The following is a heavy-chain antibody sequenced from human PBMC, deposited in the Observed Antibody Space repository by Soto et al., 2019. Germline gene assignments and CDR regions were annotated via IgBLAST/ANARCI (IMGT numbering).Heavy chain of an antibody. Sequence: LSLTCAVYGGSFSGYYWSWIRQPPGKGLEWIGEINHSGSTNYNPSLKSRVTISVDTSKNQFSLKLSSVTAADTAVYYCARGEVVVTWLWWGQGTQVTVSS. D-gene: IGHD2-21*02. V-gene: IGHV4-34*01. CDR1: GGSFSGYY. CDR2: INHSGST. CDR3: ARGEVVVTWLW. J-gene: IGHJ4*02.